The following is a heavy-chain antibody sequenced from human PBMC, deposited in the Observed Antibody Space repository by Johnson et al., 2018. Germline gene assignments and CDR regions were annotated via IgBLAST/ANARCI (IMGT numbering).Heavy chain of an antibody. J-gene: IGHJ3*02. CDR2: INAGNGNT. CDR3: ARDCAYTWCDAFVI. V-gene: IGHV1-3*01. Sequence: QVQLVESGAEVKKPGASVKVSCKASGYTFTSYAMHWVRQAPGQRLEWMGWINAGNGNTKYSQKFQDRVTITRETSASTAHMELSSLNSEDTAVYYCARDCAYTWCDAFVIWGQGTMVTVSS. CDR1: GYTFTSYA. D-gene: IGHD3-16*01.